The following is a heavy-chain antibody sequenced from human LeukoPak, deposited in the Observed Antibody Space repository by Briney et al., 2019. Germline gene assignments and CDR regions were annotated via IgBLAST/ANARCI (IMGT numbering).Heavy chain of an antibody. V-gene: IGHV1-69*06. Sequence: SVKVSCKAPGGTFSSYAISWVRQAPGQGLEWMGRIIPLFGTANYAQKFQGRVTITADKSTSTAYMELSSLRSEDTAVYYCARDRTVRGVIITNWFDPWGQGTLVTVSS. CDR2: IIPLFGTA. CDR1: GGTFSSYA. CDR3: ARDRTVRGVIITNWFDP. J-gene: IGHJ5*02. D-gene: IGHD3-10*01.